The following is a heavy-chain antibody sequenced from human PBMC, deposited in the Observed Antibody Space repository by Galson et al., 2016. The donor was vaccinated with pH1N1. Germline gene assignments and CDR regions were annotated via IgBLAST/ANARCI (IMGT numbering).Heavy chain of an antibody. D-gene: IGHD3-10*01. J-gene: IGHJ4*02. CDR1: GGSFSDYY. V-gene: IGHV4-34*01. CDR2: INHSGST. Sequence: LSLTCAVYGGSFSDYYWSWIRQPPGKGLEWIGEINHSGSTNYNPSLKSRVTISVDASKNQVSLKLSSVTAADTAVYYCARKEMRGSYYFLGDYWGQGTLVTVSS. CDR3: ARKEMRGSYYFLGDY.